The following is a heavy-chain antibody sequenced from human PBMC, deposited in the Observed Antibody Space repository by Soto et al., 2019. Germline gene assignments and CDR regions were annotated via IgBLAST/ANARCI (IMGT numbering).Heavy chain of an antibody. J-gene: IGHJ5*02. D-gene: IGHD2-15*01. V-gene: IGHV1-18*01. CDR3: ARVGGGYCSGGSCYSLVSWFDP. CDR1: GYTFTSYG. Sequence: GASVKVSCKASGYTFTSYGISWVRQAPGQGLEWMGWISAYNGNTNYAQKLQGRVTMTTDTSTSTAYMELRSLRSDDTAVYYCARVGGGYCSGGSCYSLVSWFDPWGQGTLVTVSS. CDR2: ISAYNGNT.